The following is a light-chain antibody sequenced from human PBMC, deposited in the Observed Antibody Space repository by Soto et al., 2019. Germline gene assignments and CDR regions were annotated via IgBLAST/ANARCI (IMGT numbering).Light chain of an antibody. CDR3: QQSYSTPCT. CDR1: QSISSY. CDR2: AAS. J-gene: IGKJ1*01. Sequence: DIQMPQSPSSLSASVRDRVTITCRASQSISSYLNWYQQKPGKAPKLLIYAASSLQSGVPSRFSSSLSGTDFTLTISSRQPEDFATYYCQQSYSTPCTFSQGTQVELK. V-gene: IGKV1-39*01.